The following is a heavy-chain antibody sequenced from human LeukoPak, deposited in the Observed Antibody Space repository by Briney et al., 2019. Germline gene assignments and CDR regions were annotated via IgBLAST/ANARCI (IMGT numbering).Heavy chain of an antibody. CDR3: AKDLYGSHAMDV. CDR2: ISGSSSST. V-gene: IGHV3-23*01. Sequence: GGSLRLSCVGSGVTFSSYAMSWVRQIPGKGLEWVSAISGSSSSTYYADSVKGRLTISRDNSKNTLHLQISSLRAEDTAVYYCAKDLYGSHAMDVWGQGTTVTVSS. CDR1: GVTFSSYA. D-gene: IGHD4-17*01. J-gene: IGHJ6*02.